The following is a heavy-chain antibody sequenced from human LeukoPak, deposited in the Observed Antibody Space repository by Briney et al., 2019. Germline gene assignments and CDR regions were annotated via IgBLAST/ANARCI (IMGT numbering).Heavy chain of an antibody. J-gene: IGHJ5*02. CDR3: ARDYYGSGKGWFDP. V-gene: IGHV4-59*12. CDR2: VYYSGST. D-gene: IGHD3-10*01. Sequence: SETLSLTCTVSGGSISSYYWSWIRQPPGKGLECIGHVYYSGSTDYNPSLKSRLTISVDSSMNQFSLKLSSVTAADTAVYYCARDYYGSGKGWFDPWGQGTLVTVSS. CDR1: GGSISSYY.